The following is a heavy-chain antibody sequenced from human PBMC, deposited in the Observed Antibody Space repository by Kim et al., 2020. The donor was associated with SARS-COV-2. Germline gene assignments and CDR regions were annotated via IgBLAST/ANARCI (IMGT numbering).Heavy chain of an antibody. CDR1: GGSFSGYY. V-gene: IGHV4-34*01. D-gene: IGHD6-13*01. J-gene: IGHJ4*02. Sequence: SETLSLTCAVYGGSFSGYYWSWIRQPPGKGLEWIGEINHSGSTNYNPSLKSRVTISVDTSKNQFSLKLSSVTAADTAVYYCARNQQLVRRGGRYFDYWGQGTLVTVSS. CDR3: ARNQQLVRRGGRYFDY. CDR2: INHSGST.